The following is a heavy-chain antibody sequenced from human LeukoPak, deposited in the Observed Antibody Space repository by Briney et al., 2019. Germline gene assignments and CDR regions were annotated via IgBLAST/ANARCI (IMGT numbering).Heavy chain of an antibody. Sequence: SVKVSCKASGGTFSSYAISWVRQAPGQGLEWMGGIIPIFGTANYAQKFQGRVTITADESTSTAYMELSSLRSEDTAVYYCATARITIFGVVIKGNWFDPWGQGTLVTVSS. CDR3: ATARITIFGVVIKGNWFDP. J-gene: IGHJ5*02. V-gene: IGHV1-69*13. CDR1: GGTFSSYA. D-gene: IGHD3-3*01. CDR2: IIPIFGTA.